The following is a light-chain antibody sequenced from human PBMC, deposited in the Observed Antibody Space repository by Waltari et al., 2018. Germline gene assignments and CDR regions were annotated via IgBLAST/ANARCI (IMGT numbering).Light chain of an antibody. V-gene: IGKV3-20*01. CDR1: QSVTNNL. CDR3: QQYGGSPTWT. CDR2: GAS. J-gene: IGKJ1*01. Sequence: EIVLTQSPGTLSLSPGDRATLSCWASQSVTNNLLAWYQLRPGQAPRLLIYGASSRATGIPDRFSGSGSGAAFTLTISRLEPEDFAVYYCQQYGGSPTWTFGQGTKVEIK.